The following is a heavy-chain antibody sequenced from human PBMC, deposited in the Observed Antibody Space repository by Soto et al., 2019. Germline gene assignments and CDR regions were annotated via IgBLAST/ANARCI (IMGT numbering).Heavy chain of an antibody. V-gene: IGHV4-31*03. CDR3: ARKKGYSYGPHYFDY. D-gene: IGHD5-18*01. CDR1: GGSISSGGYY. Sequence: QVQLQESGPGLVKPSQTLSLTCTVSGGSISSGGYYWSWIRQHPGKGLEWIGYIYYSGSTFYTPTLKSRVTISVDTSKNQFSLNLGSVTAADTAVYYCARKKGYSYGPHYFDYWGQGTLVTVSS. CDR2: IYYSGST. J-gene: IGHJ4*02.